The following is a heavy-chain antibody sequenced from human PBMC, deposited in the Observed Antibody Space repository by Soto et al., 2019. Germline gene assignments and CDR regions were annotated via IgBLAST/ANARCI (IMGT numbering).Heavy chain of an antibody. J-gene: IGHJ5*02. Sequence: SETLSLTCTVSGGSISSSSYYWGWIRQPPGKGLEWIGSIYYSGSTYYNPSLKSRVTISVDTSKNQFSLKLSSVTAADTAVYYCARQEHMNYDILTNSWFDPWGQGTLVTVSS. V-gene: IGHV4-39*01. D-gene: IGHD3-9*01. CDR2: IYYSGST. CDR1: GGSISSSSYY. CDR3: ARQEHMNYDILTNSWFDP.